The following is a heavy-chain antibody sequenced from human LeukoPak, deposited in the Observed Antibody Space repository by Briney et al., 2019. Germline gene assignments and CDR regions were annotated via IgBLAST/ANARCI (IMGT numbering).Heavy chain of an antibody. V-gene: IGHV1-58*02. D-gene: IGHD3-10*01. CDR2: IVVGSGNT. Sequence: SVKVSCKASGFTFTSSAMRWVRQARGQRLEWIGWIVVGSGNTNYAQKFQERVTITRDMSTSTAYMELSSLRSEDTAVYYCAALHYYGSGDFDYWGQGTLVTVSS. CDR3: AALHYYGSGDFDY. CDR1: GFTFTSSA. J-gene: IGHJ4*02.